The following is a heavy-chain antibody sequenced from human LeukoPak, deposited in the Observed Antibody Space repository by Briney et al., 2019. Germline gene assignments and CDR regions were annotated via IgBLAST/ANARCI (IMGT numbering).Heavy chain of an antibody. CDR1: GGSISSYY. CDR2: IYYSGST. J-gene: IGHJ5*02. CDR3: ARGRNWFDP. Sequence: SETLSLTCTVSGGSISSYYWSWIRQPPGKGLEWIGYIYYSGSTYYNPSLKSRVTISVDTSKNQFSLKLSSVTAADTAVYYCARGRNWFDPWGQGTLVTVSS. V-gene: IGHV4-59*01.